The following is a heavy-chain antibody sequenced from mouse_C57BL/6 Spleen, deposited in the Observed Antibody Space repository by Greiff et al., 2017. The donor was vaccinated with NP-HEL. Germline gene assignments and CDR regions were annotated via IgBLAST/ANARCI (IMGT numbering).Heavy chain of an antibody. CDR2: IDPSDSYT. J-gene: IGHJ4*01. V-gene: IGHV1-59*01. D-gene: IGHD2-4*01. CDR1: GYTFTSYW. Sequence: QVQLQQPGAELVRPGTSVKLSCKASGYTFTSYWMHWVKQRPGQGLEWIGVIDPSDSYTNYNHKFKGKATLTVDTSSSTAYMQLSSLTSEDSAVYYCARRDDYAMDYWGQGTSVTVSS. CDR3: ARRDDYAMDY.